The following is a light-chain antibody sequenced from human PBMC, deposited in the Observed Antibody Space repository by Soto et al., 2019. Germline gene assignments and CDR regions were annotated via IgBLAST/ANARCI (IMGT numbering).Light chain of an antibody. CDR1: QSVAGY. CDR2: AAS. J-gene: IGKJ1*01. CDR3: LQYGTSPSWT. Sequence: EIVLTQSPGTLSLSPGERATLSCSASQSVAGYLAWYQQKPGQAPRLLIYAASIRATDIPAKFSASGSRTDFSLTISRLEPEDFAVYYCLQYGTSPSWTFGQETRVEI. V-gene: IGKV3-20*01.